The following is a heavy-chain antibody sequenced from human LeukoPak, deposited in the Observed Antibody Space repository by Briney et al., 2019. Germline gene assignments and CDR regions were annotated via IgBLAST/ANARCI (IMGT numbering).Heavy chain of an antibody. Sequence: ASVKVSCKASGYTFTSYDINWVRQATGQGLEGMGWMNPKSGNTGYAQKFQGRVTMTRNTSISTAYMKLSSLRSEETAVYYCARGGSLLWCGGYYYYSMDVWGQGTTVTVSS. CDR3: ARGGSLLWCGGYYYYSMDV. CDR1: GYTFTSYD. CDR2: MNPKSGNT. V-gene: IGHV1-8*01. D-gene: IGHD3-10*01. J-gene: IGHJ6*02.